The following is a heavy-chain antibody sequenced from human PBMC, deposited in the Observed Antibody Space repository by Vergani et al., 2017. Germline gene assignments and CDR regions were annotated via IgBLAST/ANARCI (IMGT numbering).Heavy chain of an antibody. D-gene: IGHD3-10*01. V-gene: IGHV1-2*02. CDR3: ARATVVRGVIISPNNWFDP. CDR2: INPNSGGT. Sequence: QVQLVQSGAEVKKPGASVKVSCKASGYTFTGYYMHWVRQAPGQGLEWMGWINPNSGGTNYAQKFQGRVTMTRDTSISTAYMELSRLRSDDTAVYYCARATVVRGVIISPNNWFDPWGQGTLVTVSS. CDR1: GYTFTGYY. J-gene: IGHJ5*02.